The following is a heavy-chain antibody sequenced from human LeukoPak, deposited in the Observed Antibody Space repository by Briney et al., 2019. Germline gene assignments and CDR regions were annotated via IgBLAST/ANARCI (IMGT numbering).Heavy chain of an antibody. V-gene: IGHV3-30*02. CDR3: ARDAYCSTTSCKEYFDL. D-gene: IGHD2-2*01. Sequence: GGSLRLSCAASGFNFRGYGMHWVRQAPGSGLEWVAFIRYDGNNEDYVDFVKGRFTISRDNAKNSLYLQMNSLRAEDTAVYYCARDAYCSTTSCKEYFDLWGRGTLVTVSS. CDR2: IRYDGNNE. J-gene: IGHJ2*01. CDR1: GFNFRGYG.